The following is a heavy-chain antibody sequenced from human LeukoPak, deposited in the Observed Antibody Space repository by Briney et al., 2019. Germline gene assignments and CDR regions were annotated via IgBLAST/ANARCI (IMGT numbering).Heavy chain of an antibody. CDR2: IYHSGST. J-gene: IGHJ4*02. Sequence: SETLSLTCAVSGGSISSGGYSWSWIRQPPGKGLEGIGYIYHSGSTYYNPSLKSRVTISVDRSKNPFSLKLSSVTAADTAVYYCARLGWFGEFGYWGQGTLVTVSS. CDR3: ARLGWFGEFGY. V-gene: IGHV4-30-2*01. CDR1: GGSISSGGYS. D-gene: IGHD3-10*01.